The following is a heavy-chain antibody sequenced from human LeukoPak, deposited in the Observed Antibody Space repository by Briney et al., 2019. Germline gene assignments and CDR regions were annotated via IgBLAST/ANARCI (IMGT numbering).Heavy chain of an antibody. CDR3: ARGYSGYSTDY. CDR2: IYPGDSNT. Sequence: GESLKISCKASGYSVATYWFAWVRQMPGKGLDWLGIIYPGDSNTRYSPSFQGQVTISADKSISTAYLQWSSLETSDTAMYYCARGYSGYSTDYWGQGTLVTVSS. D-gene: IGHD5-12*01. V-gene: IGHV5-51*01. CDR1: GYSVATYW. J-gene: IGHJ4*02.